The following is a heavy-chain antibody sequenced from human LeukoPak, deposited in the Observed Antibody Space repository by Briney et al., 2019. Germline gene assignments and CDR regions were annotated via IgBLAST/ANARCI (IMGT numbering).Heavy chain of an antibody. J-gene: IGHJ4*02. CDR1: GFTFSRYS. CDR3: ATAGMATVPGYY. CDR2: ISGSSTTI. D-gene: IGHD5-24*01. Sequence: GGSLRLSCAASGFTFSRYSMNWVGQAPGKGLDWVSSISGSSTTIYYADSVKGRFTIYRDNAKNSLYLEMNSLRDEDTAVYYCATAGMATVPGYYWGQGTLVTVSS. V-gene: IGHV3-48*02.